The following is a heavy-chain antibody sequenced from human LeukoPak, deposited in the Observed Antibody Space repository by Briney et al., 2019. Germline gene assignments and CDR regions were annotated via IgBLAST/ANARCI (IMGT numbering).Heavy chain of an antibody. D-gene: IGHD3-10*01. V-gene: IGHV3-74*01. CDR2: INSDGSST. Sequence: GRSLRLSCAASGFTFSSYWMHWVRQAPGKGLVWVSRINSDGSSTSYADSVKGRFTISRDNAKNTLYLQMNSLRAEDTAVYYCARGGSGSYEEGPFDYWGQGTLVTVSS. CDR3: ARGGSGSYEEGPFDY. CDR1: GFTFSSYW. J-gene: IGHJ4*02.